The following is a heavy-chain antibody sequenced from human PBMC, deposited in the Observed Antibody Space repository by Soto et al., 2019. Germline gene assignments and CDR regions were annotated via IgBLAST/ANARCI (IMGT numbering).Heavy chain of an antibody. V-gene: IGHV5-51*01. CDR2: IYPGDSDT. J-gene: IGHJ3*02. CDR1: GYSFTSYW. D-gene: IGHD3-10*01. CDR3: ARKRTYYYGSGSYSNAFDI. Sequence: PGESLKISCKGSGYSFTSYWIGWVRQMPGKGLEWMGIIYPGDSDTRYSPSFQGQVTISADKSISTAYLQWSSLKASDTAMYYCARKRTYYYGSGSYSNAFDIWGQGTMVTV.